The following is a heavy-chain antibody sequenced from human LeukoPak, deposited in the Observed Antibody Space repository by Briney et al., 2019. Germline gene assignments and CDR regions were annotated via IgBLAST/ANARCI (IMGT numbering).Heavy chain of an antibody. V-gene: IGHV3-7*01. Sequence: GGSLRLSCAASGFTFSSYSMSWVRQTPGKGLEWVANIKQDGSEKYYVDSVKGRFTISRDNAKNSLFLQMNSLRVEDTAVYYCARMDGRYYYYYGLDVWGQGTTVTVSS. CDR1: GFTFSSYS. CDR3: ARMDGRYYYYYGLDV. J-gene: IGHJ6*02. D-gene: IGHD6-19*01. CDR2: IKQDGSEK.